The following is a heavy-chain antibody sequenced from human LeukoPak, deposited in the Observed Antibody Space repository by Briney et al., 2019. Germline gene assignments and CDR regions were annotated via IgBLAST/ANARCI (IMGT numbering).Heavy chain of an antibody. CDR2: IYHSGST. Sequence: SETLSLTCTVSGYSISSGYYWGWIRQPPGKGLEWIGSIYHSGSTYYNPSLKSRVTISVDTSKNQFSLNLSSVTAADTAVYYCARETPYYSIQDYWGQGTLVTVSS. J-gene: IGHJ4*02. CDR3: ARETPYYSIQDY. CDR1: GYSISSGYY. V-gene: IGHV4-38-2*02. D-gene: IGHD3-10*01.